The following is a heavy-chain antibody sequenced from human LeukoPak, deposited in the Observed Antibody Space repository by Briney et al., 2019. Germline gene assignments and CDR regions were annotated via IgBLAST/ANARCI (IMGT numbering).Heavy chain of an antibody. CDR3: AKDQSLGYSSGWGVFNY. J-gene: IGHJ4*02. D-gene: IGHD6-19*01. CDR2: ISWNSGSI. CDR1: GFTFDDYA. V-gene: IGHV3-9*01. Sequence: PGRSLRLSCAASGFTFDDYAMPWVRQAPGKGLEWVSGISWNSGSIGYADSVKGRFTISRDNAKNSLYLQMNSLRAEDTALYYCAKDQSLGYSSGWGVFNYWGQGTLVTVSS.